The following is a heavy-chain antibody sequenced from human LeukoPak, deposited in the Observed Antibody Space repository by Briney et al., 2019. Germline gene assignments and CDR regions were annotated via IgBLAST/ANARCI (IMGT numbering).Heavy chain of an antibody. CDR3: ARVLIAAAGPPDAFDI. J-gene: IGHJ3*02. V-gene: IGHV1-24*01. CDR2: FDPEDGET. D-gene: IGHD6-13*01. Sequence: ASVKVSCKVSGYTLTELSMHWVRQAPGKGLEWMGGFDPEDGETIYAQKFQGRVTMTEDTSTDTAYMELSSLRSEDTAVYYCARVLIAAAGPPDAFDIWGQGTMVTVSS. CDR1: GYTLTELS.